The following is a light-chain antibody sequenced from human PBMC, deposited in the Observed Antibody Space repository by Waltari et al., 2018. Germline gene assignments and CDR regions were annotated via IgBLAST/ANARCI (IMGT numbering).Light chain of an antibody. J-gene: IGKJ2*01. CDR2: YAP. V-gene: IGKV3-15*01. CDR1: QSASTN. Sequence: ERVMTQSPATLSFSPGETATLPCRASQSASTNLAWYQQKAGQAPRLLIYYAPIKATGVPARFSGSGAGTEFTLTITGLQSEDFAIYYCQQYNNWLYTFGQGTKLEIK. CDR3: QQYNNWLYT.